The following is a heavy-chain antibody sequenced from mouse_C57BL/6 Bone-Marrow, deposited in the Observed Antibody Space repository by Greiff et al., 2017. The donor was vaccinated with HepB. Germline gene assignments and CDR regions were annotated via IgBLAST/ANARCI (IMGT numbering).Heavy chain of an antibody. CDR3: ARSGVLLDV. Sequence: VQLQQSGAELVRPGTSVKVSCKASGYAFTNYLIEWVKQRPGQGLEWIGVINPGSGGTNYNEKFKGKATLTAYKSSSTAYMQLSSLTSEDSAVYFCARSGVLLDVWGTGTTVTVSS. D-gene: IGHD1-1*01. J-gene: IGHJ1*03. CDR2: INPGSGGT. V-gene: IGHV1-54*01. CDR1: GYAFTNYL.